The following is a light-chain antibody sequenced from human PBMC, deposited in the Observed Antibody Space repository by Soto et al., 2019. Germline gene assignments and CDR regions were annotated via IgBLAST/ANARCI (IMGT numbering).Light chain of an antibody. CDR3: QHGYSTPLT. Sequence: DIQMTQSPSSLSASVGDRVTITCRASQSISTYLHRYQQKPGKAPNLLIYAASTLQSGVPSRFSGSGSGTDFTLTISSLQPEDFATYFCQHGYSTPLTFGGGTKV. J-gene: IGKJ4*01. CDR2: AAS. V-gene: IGKV1-39*01. CDR1: QSISTY.